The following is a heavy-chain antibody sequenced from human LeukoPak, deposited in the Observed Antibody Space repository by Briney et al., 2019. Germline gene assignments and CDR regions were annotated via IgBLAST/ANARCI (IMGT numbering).Heavy chain of an antibody. CDR3: ARDLQQLGQQNFDY. CDR1: GFTFSSYS. J-gene: IGHJ4*02. D-gene: IGHD6-13*01. CDR2: ISSSSSTI. Sequence: GGSLRLSCAASGFTFSSYSMNWVRQAPGKGLEWVSYISSSSSTIYYADSVKGRFTISRDNAKNSLYLQMNSLRAEDTAVYYCARDLQQLGQQNFDYWGQGTLVTVSS. V-gene: IGHV3-48*01.